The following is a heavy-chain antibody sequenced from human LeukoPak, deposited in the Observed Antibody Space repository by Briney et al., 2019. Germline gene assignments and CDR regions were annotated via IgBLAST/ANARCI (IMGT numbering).Heavy chain of an antibody. D-gene: IGHD3-10*01. Sequence: PGGSLRLSCAASGFTFSSYAMSWVRLAPGKGLEWVSAISGSGGSTYYADSVKGRFTISRDNSKNTLYLQMNSLRAEDTAVYYCAKDGSYYGSGSYLVYWGQGTLVTVSS. J-gene: IGHJ4*02. CDR1: GFTFSSYA. CDR3: AKDGSYYGSGSYLVY. CDR2: ISGSGGST. V-gene: IGHV3-23*01.